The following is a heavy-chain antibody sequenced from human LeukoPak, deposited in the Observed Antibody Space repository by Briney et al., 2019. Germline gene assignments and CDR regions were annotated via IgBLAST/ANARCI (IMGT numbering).Heavy chain of an antibody. D-gene: IGHD3-10*01. V-gene: IGHV4-31*03. CDR2: IYYSGST. J-gene: IGHJ5*02. Sequence: SETLSLTCTVSGGSISSGGYYWSWIRQHPGKGLEWIGYIYYSGSTYYNPSLKSRVTISVDTSKNQFSLKLSSVTTADTAVYYCARGTYYDGSGSYYKSNWFDPWGQGTLVTVSS. CDR3: ARGTYYDGSGSYYKSNWFDP. CDR1: GGSISSGGYY.